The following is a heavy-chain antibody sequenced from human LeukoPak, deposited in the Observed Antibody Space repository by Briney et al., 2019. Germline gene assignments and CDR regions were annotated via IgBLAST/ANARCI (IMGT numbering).Heavy chain of an antibody. J-gene: IGHJ4*02. D-gene: IGHD1-26*01. Sequence: GGSLRLSCAASGFTFSSYCMTWVRQAPGRGVEWVANIKQDGSEKYYVDSVKGRFTISRDNAKNSLFLQMNSLNAEDTAVYYCAGGLNRRARFDYWGQGTLVTVSS. V-gene: IGHV3-7*01. CDR1: GFTFSSYC. CDR2: IKQDGSEK. CDR3: AGGLNRRARFDY.